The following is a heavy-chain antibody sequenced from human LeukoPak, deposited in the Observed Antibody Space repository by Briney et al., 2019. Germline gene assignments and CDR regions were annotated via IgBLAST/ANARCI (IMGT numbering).Heavy chain of an antibody. CDR1: GYSFTDYW. D-gene: IGHD3-10*01. CDR3: ARPYFYGSGSYSFEY. V-gene: IGHV5-10-1*01. Sequence: GESLKISCKGSGYSFTDYWINWVRQMPGKGLEWMGTIDPGDSYTNYSPSFQGHVTISADKSTSTAYLQWSSLKASDTAMYYCARPYFYGSGSYSFEYWGQGTLVAVSS. CDR2: IDPGDSYT. J-gene: IGHJ4*02.